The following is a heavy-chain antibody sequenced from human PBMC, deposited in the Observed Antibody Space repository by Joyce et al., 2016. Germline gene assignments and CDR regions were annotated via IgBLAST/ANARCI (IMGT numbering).Heavy chain of an antibody. CDR1: GGSLSGFY. D-gene: IGHD2-21*01. CDR3: ARGVCVGASCHGAFNI. Sequence: QVQLQQWGAGLLKPSEPLSLTCSVYGGSLSGFYWSWIRQPPGKGLQWLGEINHSGGTNYNPSLKSRLTSSVDTSKNQVSLRLRSVTAADTGIYYCARGVCVGASCHGAFNIWGQGTMVTVSS. J-gene: IGHJ3*02. V-gene: IGHV4-34*01. CDR2: INHSGGT.